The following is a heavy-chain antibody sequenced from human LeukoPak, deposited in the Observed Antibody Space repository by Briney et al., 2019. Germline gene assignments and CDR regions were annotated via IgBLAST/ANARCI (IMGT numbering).Heavy chain of an antibody. J-gene: IGHJ6*03. V-gene: IGHV4-4*09. CDR2: IYTSGST. D-gene: IGHD1-14*01. CDR3: ARAGRNYYYYMDV. Sequence: SETLSLTCTVSGGSISSYYWSWIRQPPGNGLEWIGYIYTSGSTNYNPSLKSRVTISVDTSKNQFSLKLSSVTAADTAVYYCARAGRNYYYYMDVWGKGTTVTVSS. CDR1: GGSISSYY.